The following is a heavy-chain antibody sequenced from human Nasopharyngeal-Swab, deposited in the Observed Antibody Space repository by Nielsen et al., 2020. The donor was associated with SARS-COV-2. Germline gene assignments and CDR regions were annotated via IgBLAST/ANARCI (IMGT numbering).Heavy chain of an antibody. CDR2: IWYDGSNK. CDR3: ARAIYCSSTSCFGFDY. D-gene: IGHD2-2*01. V-gene: IGHV3-33*01. Sequence: GEPLKISCAASGFTFSSYGMHWVRQAPGKGLEWVAVIWYDGSNKYYADSVKGRFTISRDNSKNTLYLQMNSLRAEDTAVYYCARAIYCSSTSCFGFDYWGQGTLVTVSS. J-gene: IGHJ4*02. CDR1: GFTFSSYG.